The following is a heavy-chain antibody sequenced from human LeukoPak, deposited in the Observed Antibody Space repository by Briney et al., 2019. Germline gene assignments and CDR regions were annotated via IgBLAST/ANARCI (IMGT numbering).Heavy chain of an antibody. D-gene: IGHD6-13*01. CDR3: AIREPIGY. V-gene: IGHV3-23*01. J-gene: IGHJ4*02. CDR2: ISGSGDRT. CDR1: GFSFANSV. Sequence: GGSLRLSCAASGFSFANSVISWIRQAPGKGPEWVSAISGSGDRTDYADSVRGRFIISRDNSKSTLYLQMNSLRVEDTAIYYCAIREPIGYWGQGSLVTVSP.